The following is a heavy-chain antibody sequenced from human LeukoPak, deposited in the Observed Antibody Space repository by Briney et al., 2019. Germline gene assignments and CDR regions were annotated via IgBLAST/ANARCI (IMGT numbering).Heavy chain of an antibody. CDR3: ARGLLAGDYVTWYFDL. J-gene: IGHJ2*01. V-gene: IGHV1-2*02. CDR2: INPHSGGT. D-gene: IGHD4-17*01. Sequence: ASVKVSCKASGYTFTGYYMHWVRQAPGQGLEWMGWINPHSGGTNYAQKFQGRVTMTRDTSISTAFMELSRLTSDDTAVYYCARGLLAGDYVTWYFDLWGRGTLVTVSS. CDR1: GYTFTGYY.